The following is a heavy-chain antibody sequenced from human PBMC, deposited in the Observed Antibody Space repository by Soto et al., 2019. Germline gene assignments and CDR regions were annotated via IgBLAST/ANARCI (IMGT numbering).Heavy chain of an antibody. CDR3: ARSPGVLIPAAMGDFDY. V-gene: IGHV4-59*01. J-gene: IGHJ4*02. Sequence: PSETLSLTCTVSGGSISSYKWSWIRQPPGKGLEWIGYIYDSGSTNYNPSLKSRVTISVDTSKNQFSLNLNSVTAADTAMYYCARSPGVLIPAAMGDFDYWGQGTLVTVSS. CDR2: IYDSGST. D-gene: IGHD2-2*01. CDR1: GGSISSYK.